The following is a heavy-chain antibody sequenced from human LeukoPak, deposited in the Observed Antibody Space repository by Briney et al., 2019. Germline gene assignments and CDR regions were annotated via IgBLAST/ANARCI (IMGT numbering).Heavy chain of an antibody. CDR1: GFTFSSYS. D-gene: IGHD6-13*01. J-gene: IGHJ3*02. Sequence: PGGSLRLSCAASGFTFSSYSMNWVRQAPGKGLEWVSSISSSSSYIYYADSVKGRFTISRDNAKNSLYLQMNSLRAEDTAVYYCAREAAAGSHAFDIWGQGTMVTVSS. CDR3: AREAAAGSHAFDI. CDR2: ISSSSSYI. V-gene: IGHV3-21*01.